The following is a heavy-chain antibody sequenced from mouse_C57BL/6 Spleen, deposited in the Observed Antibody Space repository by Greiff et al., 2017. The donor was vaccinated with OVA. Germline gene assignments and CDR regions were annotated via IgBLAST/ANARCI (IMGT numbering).Heavy chain of an antibody. V-gene: IGHV5-4*01. D-gene: IGHD1-1*01. CDR2: ISDGGSYT. Sequence: EVKVAESGGGLVKPGGSLKLSCAASGFTFSSYAMPWVRQTPEKRLEWVATISDGGSYTYYPANVKGRFTISRDNAKNTLYLQMSHLKSEDTAMYYCARDLRYYYGSSSYAMDYWGQGTSGTVSS. J-gene: IGHJ4*01. CDR1: GFTFSSYA. CDR3: ARDLRYYYGSSSYAMDY.